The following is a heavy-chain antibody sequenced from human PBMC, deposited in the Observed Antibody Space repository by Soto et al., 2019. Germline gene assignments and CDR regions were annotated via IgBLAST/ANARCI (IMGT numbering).Heavy chain of an antibody. V-gene: IGHV4-61*01. CDR3: ARGKIAAAGTWRALNWIDH. Sequence: SETLSRTCTVSCGSVNSVSYYWSWIRQSPGQGLEWIGFVYNSGSTNYNPPLKSRVTISADTAKNQLSLKLRSLTAADTAIYSCARGKIAAAGTWRALNWIDHWGQGALVTVSS. CDR1: CGSVNSVSYY. J-gene: IGHJ5*02. D-gene: IGHD6-13*01. CDR2: VYNSGST.